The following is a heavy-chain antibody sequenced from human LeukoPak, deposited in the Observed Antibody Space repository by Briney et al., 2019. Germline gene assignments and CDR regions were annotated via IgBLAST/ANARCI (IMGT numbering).Heavy chain of an antibody. CDR2: INPNSGGT. Sequence: GASVKVSFKASGYTFTCYYMHWVRHAPGQGLEWMGWINPNSGGTNYAQKFQGRVTMTRDTSISTAYMELSRLRSDDTAVYYCARSTAVDIVATISSWGQGTLVTVSS. D-gene: IGHD5-12*01. CDR1: GYTFTCYY. V-gene: IGHV1-2*02. J-gene: IGHJ5*02. CDR3: ARSTAVDIVATISS.